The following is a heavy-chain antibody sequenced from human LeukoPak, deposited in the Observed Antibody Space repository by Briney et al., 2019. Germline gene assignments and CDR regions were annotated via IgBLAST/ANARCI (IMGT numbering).Heavy chain of an antibody. CDR2: IKPDGSDK. CDR1: GFTFSSYW. Sequence: GGSLRLSCAASGFTFSSYWMSWVRQTPGKGLEWVANIKPDGSDKKYVDSVKGRFTISRDNAKNSLYLQMNSLRAEDTALYYCAKDPTRDSSSPRWDFDYWGQGTLVTVSS. CDR3: AKDPTRDSSSPRWDFDY. J-gene: IGHJ4*02. V-gene: IGHV3-7*03. D-gene: IGHD6-13*01.